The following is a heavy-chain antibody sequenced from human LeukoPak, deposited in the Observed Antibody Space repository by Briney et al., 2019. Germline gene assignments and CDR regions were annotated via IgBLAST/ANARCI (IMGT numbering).Heavy chain of an antibody. Sequence: TSETLSLTCTVSGGPISSGDYYWSWIRQPPGKGLEWIGYIYYSGSTYYNPSLKSRVTISVDTSKNQFSLKLSSVTAADTAVYYCARAPYCSSTSCYWEFDYWGQGTLVTVSS. CDR2: IYYSGST. CDR3: ARAPYCSSTSCYWEFDY. D-gene: IGHD2-2*01. J-gene: IGHJ4*02. CDR1: GGPISSGDYY. V-gene: IGHV4-30-4*08.